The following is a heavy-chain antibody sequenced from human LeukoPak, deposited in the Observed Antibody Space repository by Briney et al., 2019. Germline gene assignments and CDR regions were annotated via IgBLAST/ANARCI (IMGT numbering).Heavy chain of an antibody. CDR2: ISAYNGNT. D-gene: IGHD3-9*01. CDR1: GYTFTSYG. CDR3: ARGEGVLRYFDWLLYFDY. Sequence: ASVKVSCKASGYTFTSYGISWVRQAPGQGLEWMGWISAYNGNTNYAQKLQGRVTMTTDTSTSTAYMELRSLRSDDTAVYYCARGEGVLRYFDWLLYFDYWGQGTLVAVSS. V-gene: IGHV1-18*01. J-gene: IGHJ4*02.